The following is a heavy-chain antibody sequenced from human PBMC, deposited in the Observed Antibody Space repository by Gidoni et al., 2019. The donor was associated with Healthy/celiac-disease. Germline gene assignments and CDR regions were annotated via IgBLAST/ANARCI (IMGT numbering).Heavy chain of an antibody. D-gene: IGHD1-26*01. CDR1: GFTFSSYS. CDR3: ARDLGIVGATGRGAFDI. V-gene: IGHV3-48*01. J-gene: IGHJ3*02. CDR2: ISSSSSTI. Sequence: EVQLVESVGGLVQPGGSLRLSCSASGFTFSSYSMNWVRQAPGTGLEWFSYISSSSSTIYYADSVKGRFTISRDNAKNSLYLQMNSLRAEDTAVYYCARDLGIVGATGRGAFDIWGQGTMVTVSS.